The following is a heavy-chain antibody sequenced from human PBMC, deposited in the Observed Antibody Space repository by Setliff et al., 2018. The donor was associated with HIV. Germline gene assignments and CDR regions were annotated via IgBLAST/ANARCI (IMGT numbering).Heavy chain of an antibody. CDR2: IFPILAIT. CDR1: GGTFSTYA. J-gene: IGHJ4*02. D-gene: IGHD4-17*01. V-gene: IGHV1-69*04. Sequence: ASVKVSCKASGGTFSTYAVSWVRQAPGQGLEWMGSIFPILAITNYAQKFQGRVTITADRSSGTAHMELSSLRSEDTAVYYCARSPGDYLFDYWGQGTLVTVSS. CDR3: ARSPGDYLFDY.